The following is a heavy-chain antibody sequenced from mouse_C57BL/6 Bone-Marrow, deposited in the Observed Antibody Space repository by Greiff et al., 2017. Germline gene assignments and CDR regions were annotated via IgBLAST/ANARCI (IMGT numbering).Heavy chain of an antibody. Sequence: VQLQQSGAELVRPGTSVKVSCKASGYAFTNYLIAWVKQRPGQGLEWIGVINPGSGGTNYNEKVKGKVTLTADKSSSTAYMQLSRLTSEDSAVSFCARGRLLRHYAMDYWGQGTSVTVSS. J-gene: IGHJ4*01. CDR2: INPGSGGT. CDR1: GYAFTNYL. D-gene: IGHD2-3*01. CDR3: ARGRLLRHYAMDY. V-gene: IGHV1-54*01.